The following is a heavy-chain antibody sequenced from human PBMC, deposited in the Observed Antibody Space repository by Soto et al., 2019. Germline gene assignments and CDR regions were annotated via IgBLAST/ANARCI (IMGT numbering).Heavy chain of an antibody. D-gene: IGHD2-2*01. CDR2: ISDSGTLT. CDR1: GFTFSSYA. CDR3: ARYIPGVRYYGMDF. V-gene: IGHV3-23*01. Sequence: GGSLRLSCAASGFTFSSYAMKWVRQAPGKGLEWVSLISDSGTLTYYADSVKGRFTISRDNSGNTLFLQMYSLRAEDTAVYYCARYIPGVRYYGMDFWGQGTTVTVSS. J-gene: IGHJ6*02.